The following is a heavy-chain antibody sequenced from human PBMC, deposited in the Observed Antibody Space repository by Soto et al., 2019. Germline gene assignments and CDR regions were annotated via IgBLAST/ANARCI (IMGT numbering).Heavy chain of an antibody. Sequence: SETLSLTCTVSGGSITGFYWSWIRQPPGKGLEWIGFIYYSGSTNYNPSLKSRVTISVDTSKSQFSLKLSSVTAADTAVYYCERHPATYSSSSAFDYWGPGTLVTVSS. D-gene: IGHD6-6*01. CDR1: GGSITGFY. CDR3: ERHPATYSSSSAFDY. CDR2: IYYSGST. V-gene: IGHV4-59*08. J-gene: IGHJ4*02.